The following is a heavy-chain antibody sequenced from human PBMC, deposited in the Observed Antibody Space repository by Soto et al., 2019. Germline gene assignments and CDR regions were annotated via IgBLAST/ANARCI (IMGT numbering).Heavy chain of an antibody. CDR2: IFHSGST. D-gene: IGHD1-1*01. CDR1: GYSISSGYY. V-gene: IGHV4-38-2*02. CDR3: ARDRSGGRTGEFDP. J-gene: IGHJ5*02. Sequence: PSETLSLTCAISGYSISSGYYWGWIRQPPGKGLEWIGSIFHSGSTYYNPSLKSRVTISVDTSKNQFSLKLKPLTAANTAVYLGARDRSGGRTGEFDPWGQGARVTLSS.